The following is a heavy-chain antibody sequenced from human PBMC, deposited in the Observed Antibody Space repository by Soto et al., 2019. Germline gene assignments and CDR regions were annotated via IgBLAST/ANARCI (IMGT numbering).Heavy chain of an antibody. D-gene: IGHD4-17*01. V-gene: IGHV6-1*01. CDR2: TYYRSKWYN. Sequence: PSQTLSLTCAISGDSVSSNSAAWNWIRQSPSRGLEWLGRTYYRSKWYNDYAISVKSRITINPDTSKNQFSLQLNSVTPEDTAVDYCAREWGFYGGKGGYFDYWGQGTLVTVSS. CDR1: GDSVSSNSAA. CDR3: AREWGFYGGKGGYFDY. J-gene: IGHJ4*02.